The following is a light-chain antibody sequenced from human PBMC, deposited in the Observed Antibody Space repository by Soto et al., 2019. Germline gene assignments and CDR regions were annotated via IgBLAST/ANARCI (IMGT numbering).Light chain of an antibody. J-gene: IGKJ4*01. Sequence: EIVLTQSPVTLSLSPGERATLSCRASQSVNRQLAWYQQKPGQAPRLIIYDASSRATGIPARFSGSGSGTDFTLTISSLEPDDFALYYCQQRSVWPLLTFGGGTTVEIK. CDR2: DAS. CDR1: QSVNRQ. CDR3: QQRSVWPLLT. V-gene: IGKV3-11*01.